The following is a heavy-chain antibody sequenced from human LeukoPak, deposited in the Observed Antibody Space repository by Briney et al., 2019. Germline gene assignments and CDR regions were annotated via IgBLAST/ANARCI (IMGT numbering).Heavy chain of an antibody. CDR1: GFTFADYG. CDR3: AKDRSGSYDIGGYFDY. CDR2: ISYDGSNR. D-gene: IGHD1-26*01. V-gene: IGHV3-30*18. J-gene: IGHJ4*02. Sequence: GGSLRLSCAASGFTFADYGMHWVRQAPGKGLEWVAIISYDGSNRYYADSVKGRFTISRNNSKNTLYLQKNSLRAEDTAVYYCAKDRSGSYDIGGYFDYWGQGNLVTVSS.